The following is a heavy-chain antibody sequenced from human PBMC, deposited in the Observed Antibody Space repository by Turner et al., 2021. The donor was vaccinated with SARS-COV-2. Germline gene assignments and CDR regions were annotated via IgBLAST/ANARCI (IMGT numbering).Heavy chain of an antibody. D-gene: IGHD3-16*02. J-gene: IGHJ4*02. Sequence: EVQLVESGGGLVQPGGSLRLSCAASGFTVSSNYMSWVRQAPGKGLEWVSIIYSGCSTYYADSVKGRFTISRDNSKNTLYLQMNSLRAEDTAVYYCAREIDDYVWGSYRRGYWGQGTLVTVSS. CDR2: IYSGCST. V-gene: IGHV3-66*01. CDR3: AREIDDYVWGSYRRGY. CDR1: GFTVSSNY.